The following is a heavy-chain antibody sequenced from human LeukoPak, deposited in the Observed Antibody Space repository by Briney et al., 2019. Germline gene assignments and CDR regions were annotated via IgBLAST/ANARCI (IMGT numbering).Heavy chain of an antibody. CDR3: ATQPSSGYLGFDY. D-gene: IGHD3-22*01. CDR2: IYYSGST. J-gene: IGHJ4*02. CDR1: GGSISSGGYY. V-gene: IGHV4-31*03. Sequence: SQALSLTCTVSGGSISSGGYYWSWIRQHPGKGLEWIGYIYYSGSTYYNPSLKSRVTISVDTSKNQFSLKLSSVTAADTAVYYCATQPSSGYLGFDYWGQGTLVTVSS.